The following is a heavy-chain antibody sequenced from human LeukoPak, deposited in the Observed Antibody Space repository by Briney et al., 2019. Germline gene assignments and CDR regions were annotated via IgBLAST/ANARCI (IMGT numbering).Heavy chain of an antibody. CDR1: GGSFSGYY. CDR2: INHSGST. Sequence: SETLSLTCAVYGGSFSGYYWSWIRQPPGKGLEWIGEINHSGSTNYNPSLKSRVTISVDTSKNQFSLKLSSVTAADTAVYYCARAGSYYGGAQNWFDPWGQGTLVTVSS. J-gene: IGHJ5*02. D-gene: IGHD1-26*01. V-gene: IGHV4-34*01. CDR3: ARAGSYYGGAQNWFDP.